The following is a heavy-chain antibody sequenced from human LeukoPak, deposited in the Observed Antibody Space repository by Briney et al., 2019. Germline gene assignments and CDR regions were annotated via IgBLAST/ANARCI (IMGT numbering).Heavy chain of an antibody. CDR1: GFTFSSYS. D-gene: IGHD3-10*01. J-gene: IGHJ4*02. Sequence: KTGGSLRLSCAASGFTFSSYSMNWVRQAPGKGLEWVSSISSSSSYIYYADSVKGRFTISRDNAKNSLYLQMNSLRAEDTAVYYCARPGFSGSYHYWGQGTLVTVSS. CDR2: ISSSSSYI. CDR3: ARPGFSGSYHY. V-gene: IGHV3-21*01.